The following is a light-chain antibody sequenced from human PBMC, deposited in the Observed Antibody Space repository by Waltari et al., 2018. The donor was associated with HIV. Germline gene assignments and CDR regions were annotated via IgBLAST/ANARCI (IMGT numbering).Light chain of an antibody. Sequence: QSALTQPHSVSGSPGQPPTLPCPATRSHVDTFFFWYQQHPGKVPKVIIYDVNKRPSGVPDRFSGSKSGNTASLTISGLQAEDESDYYCCSHAGNLIFVFGTGTKVTVL. CDR3: CSHAGNLIFV. V-gene: IGLV2-11*01. J-gene: IGLJ1*01. CDR2: DVN. CDR1: RSHVDTF.